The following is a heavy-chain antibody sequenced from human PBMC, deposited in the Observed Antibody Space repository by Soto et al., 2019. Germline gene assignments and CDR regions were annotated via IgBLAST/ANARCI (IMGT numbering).Heavy chain of an antibody. CDR2: ISGSGGST. CDR3: AKANSGYDPFDY. D-gene: IGHD5-12*01. CDR1: GFTFTTYA. J-gene: IGHJ4*02. Sequence: PVGSLRLSCGASGFTFTTYAMSWVRQAPGKGLEWVSVISGSGGSTYYADSVKGRFTISRDNSKNTLYLQMNSLRAEDTAVYYCAKANSGYDPFDYWGQGTLVTVSS. V-gene: IGHV3-23*01.